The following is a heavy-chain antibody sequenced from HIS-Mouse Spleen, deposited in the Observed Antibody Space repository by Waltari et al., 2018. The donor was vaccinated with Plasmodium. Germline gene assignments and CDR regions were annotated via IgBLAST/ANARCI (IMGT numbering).Heavy chain of an antibody. J-gene: IGHJ6*02. V-gene: IGHV3-30*04. D-gene: IGHD3-3*01. CDR3: ARLYYDFWSGYYPYGMDV. CDR2: ISYDGSNK. CDR1: GFTFVSYA. Sequence: QVQLVESGGGVVQPGRSLRLSCAASGFTFVSYAMPWVRQAPGKGLEWVAVISYDGSNKYYADSVKGRFTISRDNSKNTLYLQMNSLRAEDTAVYYCARLYYDFWSGYYPYGMDVWGQGTTVTVSS.